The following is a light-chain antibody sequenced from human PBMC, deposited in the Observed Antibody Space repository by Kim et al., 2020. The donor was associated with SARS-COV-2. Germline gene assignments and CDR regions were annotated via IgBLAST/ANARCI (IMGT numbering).Light chain of an antibody. J-gene: IGKJ2*01. CDR2: GAS. CDR3: QQYSSSPRT. V-gene: IGKV3-20*01. CDR1: QSVSNNY. Sequence: SPGERATPSCRASQSVSNNYLSWYQQKPGQAPRLLIYGASSRTTGIPDRFSGSGSGTDFTLTISRLEPEDYAVYYCQQYSSSPRTFGQGTKLEI.